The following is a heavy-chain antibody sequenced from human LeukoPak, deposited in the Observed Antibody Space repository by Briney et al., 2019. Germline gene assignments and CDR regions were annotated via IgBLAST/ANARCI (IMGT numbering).Heavy chain of an antibody. J-gene: IGHJ4*02. CDR2: INHDGSEK. CDR3: ARDAGYCSGGSCSDLFDY. CDR1: GFTFSSYW. Sequence: GGSLRLSCAASGFTFSSYWMSWVRQAPGKGLEWVANINHDGSEKYYVDSVKGRFTISRDNAKNSLYLQMNSLRAADTAVYYCARDAGYCSGGSCSDLFDYWGQGTLVTVSS. V-gene: IGHV3-7*01. D-gene: IGHD2-15*01.